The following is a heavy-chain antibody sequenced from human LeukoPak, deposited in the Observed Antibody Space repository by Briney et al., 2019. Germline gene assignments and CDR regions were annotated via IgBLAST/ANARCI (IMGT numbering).Heavy chain of an antibody. Sequence: GGSLRLSCAASGFTFSSYEMNWVRQAPGKGLEWVSYISSSDSTIYYADSVKGRFTISRDNAKNSLYLQMNSLRAGDTAVYYCARSSGWYHRGPDYYYYYMDVWGKGTTVTVS. J-gene: IGHJ6*03. CDR3: ARSSGWYHRGPDYYYYYMDV. V-gene: IGHV3-48*03. D-gene: IGHD6-19*01. CDR2: ISSSDSTI. CDR1: GFTFSSYE.